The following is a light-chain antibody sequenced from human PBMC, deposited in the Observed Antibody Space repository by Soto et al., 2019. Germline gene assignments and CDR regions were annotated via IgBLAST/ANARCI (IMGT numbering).Light chain of an antibody. V-gene: IGKV1-39*01. CDR1: QSISSY. Sequence: DIQMTQSPSSLSASVGDRVTITCRASQSISSYLNWYQQKPGKAPKLLIYAASSLQSGVPSRFSGSGSGTDFTLTINNLQPEDFATYYCQHSYSTPPSFRPRTRLETK. CDR3: QHSYSTPPS. CDR2: AAS. J-gene: IGKJ5*01.